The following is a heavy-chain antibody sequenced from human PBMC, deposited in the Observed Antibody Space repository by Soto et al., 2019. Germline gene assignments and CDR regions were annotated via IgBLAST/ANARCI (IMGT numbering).Heavy chain of an antibody. CDR2: MNPNTGVTKT. V-gene: IGHV1-8*02. CDR1: GYTFTNYD. Sequence: QVQLVQSGAEVKKPGASVKVSCKASGYTFTNYDINWVRQAAGQGLEWMGWMNPNTGVTKTDYLEKLEGRVAMTGDISTGTAYLEIYDLRSEDTAVYYCARGATADYSFWDNPRGDWVDSWGHGTLVTVSS. J-gene: IGHJ5*01. D-gene: IGHD3-3*01. CDR3: ARGATADYSFWDNPRGDWVDS.